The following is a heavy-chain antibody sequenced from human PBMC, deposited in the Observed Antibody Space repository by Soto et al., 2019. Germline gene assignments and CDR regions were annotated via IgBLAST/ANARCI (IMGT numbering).Heavy chain of an antibody. Sequence: ASVKVSCKASGYTFTGYYMHWVRQAPGQGLEWMGWINPNSGGTNYAQKFQGRVTMTRDTSISTAYMELSRLRSDDTAVYYCARDLVAVAGTGVGYWGQGTLVTVSS. V-gene: IGHV1-2*02. J-gene: IGHJ4*02. D-gene: IGHD6-19*01. CDR3: ARDLVAVAGTGVGY. CDR1: GYTFTGYY. CDR2: INPNSGGT.